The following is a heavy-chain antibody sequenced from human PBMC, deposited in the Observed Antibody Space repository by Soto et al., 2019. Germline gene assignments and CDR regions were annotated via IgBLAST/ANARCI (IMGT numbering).Heavy chain of an antibody. CDR2: ISRNSANI. D-gene: IGHD3-10*01. V-gene: IGHV3-9*01. CDR3: AKNPSGYGSGSCFDY. CDR1: GFTFDDYA. Sequence: EVQLVESGGGLVQPGRSLRLSCAASGFTFDDYAMHWVRQAPGKGLEWVSGISRNSANIVYADSVKGRFTISRDNAKNSLYLQMNTLRAEDTAFYYCAKNPSGYGSGSCFDYWGQGTLVTVSS. J-gene: IGHJ4*02.